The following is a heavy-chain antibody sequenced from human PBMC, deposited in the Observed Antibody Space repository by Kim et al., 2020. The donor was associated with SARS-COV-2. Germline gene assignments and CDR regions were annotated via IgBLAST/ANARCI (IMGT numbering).Heavy chain of an antibody. Sequence: SETLSLTCTVSGGSISSSSYYWGWIRQPPGKGLEWIGSIYYSGNTYYNPSLKSRVTISVDTSKNQFSLKLSSVTAADTAVYYCARQGQWGLLDGMDVWGQGTTVTVSS. J-gene: IGHJ6*02. CDR3: ARQGQWGLLDGMDV. V-gene: IGHV4-39*01. CDR2: IYYSGNT. D-gene: IGHD1-26*01. CDR1: GGSISSSSYY.